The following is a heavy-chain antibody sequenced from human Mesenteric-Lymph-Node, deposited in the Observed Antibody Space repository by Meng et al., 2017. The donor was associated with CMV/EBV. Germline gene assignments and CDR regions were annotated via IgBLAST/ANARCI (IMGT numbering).Heavy chain of an antibody. V-gene: IGHV3-7*01. J-gene: IGHJ4*02. CDR1: GFTFNSHA. D-gene: IGHD5-24*01. CDR3: ARSRRWTPPDF. CDR2: IKQDGSEK. Sequence: GGSLRLSCVASGFTFNSHAIHWVRQAPGKGLEWVANIKQDGSEKYYVDSVKGRFTISRDNAKKSLFLQMSSLRAEDTAVYYCARSRRWTPPDFWGQGTLVTVSS.